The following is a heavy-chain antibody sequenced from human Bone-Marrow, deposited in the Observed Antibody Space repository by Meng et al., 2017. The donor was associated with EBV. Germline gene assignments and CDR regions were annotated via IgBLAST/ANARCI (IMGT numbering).Heavy chain of an antibody. CDR1: GGSVSSNSAA. CDR3: ARDPAYYYDSSGGTFDY. D-gene: IGHD3-22*01. J-gene: IGHJ4*02. CDR2: TYYRSKWYN. Sequence: QVQLQQSGPGLVKPSXTLSLTCAISGGSVSSNSAACNWIRQSPSRGLEWLGRTYYRSKWYNDYAVSVKSRITINPDTSKNQFSLQLNSVTPEDTAVYYCARDPAYYYDSSGGTFDYWGQGTLVTVSS. V-gene: IGHV6-1*01.